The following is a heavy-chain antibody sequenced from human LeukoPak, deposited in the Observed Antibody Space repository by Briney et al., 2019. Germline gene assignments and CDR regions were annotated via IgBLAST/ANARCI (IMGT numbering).Heavy chain of an antibody. CDR2: IIPILGIA. Sequence: ASVKVSCMASGGTFSSYAISWVRQAPGQGLEWMGRIIPILGIANYAQKFQGRVKITADKSTRTAYMQLRRLRSEDTAVYYCARDRFCGGDCYSSFDSWGQGTLVTVSS. D-gene: IGHD2-21*02. J-gene: IGHJ4*02. V-gene: IGHV1-69*04. CDR1: GGTFSSYA. CDR3: ARDRFCGGDCYSSFDS.